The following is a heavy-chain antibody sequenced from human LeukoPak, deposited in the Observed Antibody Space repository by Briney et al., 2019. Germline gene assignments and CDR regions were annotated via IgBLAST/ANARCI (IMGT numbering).Heavy chain of an antibody. Sequence: PSETLSLTCTVSGGSISSGGYYWSWIRQHPGKGLEWIGYIYYSGSTYYNPSLKSRVTISVDTSKNQFSLKLSSVTAADTAVYYCARAHEYYYDSSGLDWFDPWGQGTLVTVSS. CDR1: GGSISSGGYY. V-gene: IGHV4-61*08. CDR3: ARAHEYYYDSSGLDWFDP. D-gene: IGHD3-22*01. J-gene: IGHJ5*02. CDR2: IYYSGST.